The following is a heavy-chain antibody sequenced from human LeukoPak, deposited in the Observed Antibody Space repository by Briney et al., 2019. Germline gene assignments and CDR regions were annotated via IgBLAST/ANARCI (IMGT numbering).Heavy chain of an antibody. J-gene: IGHJ4*02. D-gene: IGHD3-10*01. V-gene: IGHV4-34*01. CDR1: GGSFSGYY. Sequence: SSETLSLTCAVYGGSFSGYYWSWIRQPPGKGLEWIGEINHSGSTNYNPSLKSRVTISVDTSKNQFSLKLSSVTAADTAVYYCARDPLPVRGYDYWGQGTLVTVSS. CDR2: INHSGST. CDR3: ARDPLPVRGYDY.